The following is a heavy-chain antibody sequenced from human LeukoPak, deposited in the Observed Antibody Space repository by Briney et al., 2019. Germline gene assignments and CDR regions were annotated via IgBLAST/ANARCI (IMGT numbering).Heavy chain of an antibody. CDR1: GFTFDDYA. CDR2: ISWNSGSI. CDR3: AKEVNRDMFEYYFDY. V-gene: IGHV3-9*01. Sequence: GGSLRLSCAASGFTFDDYAMHWVRQAPGKGLEWVSGISWNSGSIGYADSVKGRFTISRDNAKNSLYLQMNSLRAEDTALYYCAKEVNRDMFEYYFDYWGQGTLVTVSS. D-gene: IGHD3-10*02. J-gene: IGHJ4*02.